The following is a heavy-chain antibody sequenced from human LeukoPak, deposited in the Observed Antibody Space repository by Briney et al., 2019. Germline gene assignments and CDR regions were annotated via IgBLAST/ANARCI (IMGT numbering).Heavy chain of an antibody. CDR2: IIPIFGTA. Sequence: SVKVSCKASGYTFTNYGISWVRQAPGQGLEWMGGIIPIFGTANYAQKFQGRVTITADESTSTAYMELSSLRSEDTAVYYCASRYYDSSGYSSRPFDYFDYWGQGTLVTVSS. J-gene: IGHJ4*02. V-gene: IGHV1-69*13. CDR3: ASRYYDSSGYSSRPFDYFDY. D-gene: IGHD3-22*01. CDR1: GYTFTNYG.